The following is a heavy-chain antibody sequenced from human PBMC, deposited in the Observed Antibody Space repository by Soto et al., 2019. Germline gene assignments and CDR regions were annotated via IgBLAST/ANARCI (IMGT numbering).Heavy chain of an antibody. CDR3: ARDLLRGVVVAATGGY. CDR1: GFTFSSYA. V-gene: IGHV3-30-3*01. D-gene: IGHD2-15*01. J-gene: IGHJ4*02. Sequence: VQLVESGGGVVQPGRSLRLSCAASGFTFSSYAMHWVRQAPGKGLEWVAVISYDGSNKYYADSVKGRFTISRDNSKNTLYLQINTLRAEDMAVYYCARDLLRGVVVAATGGYWGQGTLVTVSS. CDR2: ISYDGSNK.